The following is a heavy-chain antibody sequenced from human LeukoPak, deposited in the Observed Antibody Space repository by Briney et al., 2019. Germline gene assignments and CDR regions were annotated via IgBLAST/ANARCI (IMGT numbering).Heavy chain of an antibody. CDR3: ARPQTYYYDSSGYV. V-gene: IGHV3-23*01. Sequence: GGSLRLSCTASGFTFGIYAMSWVRQAPGKGLEWVSAISGDGGSTYYADSVKGRFTISRDNSKNTLRLQMNSLRAEDTVVYYCARPQTYYYDSSGYVWGQGTLVTVSS. CDR2: ISGDGGST. CDR1: GFTFGIYA. J-gene: IGHJ4*02. D-gene: IGHD3-22*01.